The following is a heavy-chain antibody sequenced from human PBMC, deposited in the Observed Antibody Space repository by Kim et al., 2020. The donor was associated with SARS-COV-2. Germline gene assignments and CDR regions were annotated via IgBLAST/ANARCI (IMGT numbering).Heavy chain of an antibody. CDR3: ARTYGSGSYSTGGMDV. Sequence: GGSLRLSCEASGFTFDDYGMSWVRQAPGKGLEWVSGINWNGGSTGYADSVKGRFTISRDNAKNSLYLQMNSLRAEDTALYYCARTYGSGSYSTGGMDVWGQGTTVTVSS. V-gene: IGHV3-20*04. J-gene: IGHJ6*02. D-gene: IGHD3-10*01. CDR2: INWNGGST. CDR1: GFTFDDYG.